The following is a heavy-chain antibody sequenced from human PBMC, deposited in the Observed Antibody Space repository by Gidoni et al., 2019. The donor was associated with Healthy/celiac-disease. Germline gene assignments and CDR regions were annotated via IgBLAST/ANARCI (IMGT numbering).Heavy chain of an antibody. CDR3: ARFADSQEYFQH. D-gene: IGHD5-18*01. Sequence: QVQLQQWGAGLLKPSETLSLTCAVYGGSFSGYYWSWIRQPPGKGLEWIGEINHSGSTNYNPSLKSRVTISVDTSKNQFSLKLSSVTAADTAVYYCARFADSQEYFQHWGQGTLVTVSS. V-gene: IGHV4-34*01. J-gene: IGHJ1*01. CDR2: INHSGST. CDR1: GGSFSGYY.